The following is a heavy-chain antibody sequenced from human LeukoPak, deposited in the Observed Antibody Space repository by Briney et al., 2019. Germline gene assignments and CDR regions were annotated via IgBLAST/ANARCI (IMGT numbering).Heavy chain of an antibody. Sequence: ASAKVSCKASGYTFTSYGISWVRQAPGQGLEWMGWISAYNGNTNYAQKLQGRVTMTTDTSTSTAYMELRSLRSDDTAVYYCARSGATAMEKREWLSYYYYMDVWGKGTTVTVSS. CDR1: GYTFTSYG. D-gene: IGHD5-18*01. V-gene: IGHV1-18*01. CDR3: ARSGATAMEKREWLSYYYYMDV. CDR2: ISAYNGNT. J-gene: IGHJ6*03.